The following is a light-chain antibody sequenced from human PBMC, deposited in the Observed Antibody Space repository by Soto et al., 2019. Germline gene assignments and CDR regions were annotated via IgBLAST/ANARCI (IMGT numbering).Light chain of an antibody. CDR2: GNS. J-gene: IGLJ3*02. Sequence: QSVLTQPPSVSGAPGQRVTISCTGSSSKIGAGYDVHWYQQLPGTAPKLLIYGNSNRPSGVPDRFSGSKSGTSASLAITGLQAEDEADYYCQSYDSSRSGGVFGGGTQLTVL. CDR1: SSKIGAGYD. V-gene: IGLV1-40*01. CDR3: QSYDSSRSGGV.